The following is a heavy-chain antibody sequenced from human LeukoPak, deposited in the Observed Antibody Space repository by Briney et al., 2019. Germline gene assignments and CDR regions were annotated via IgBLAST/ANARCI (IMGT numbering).Heavy chain of an antibody. CDR1: GGTFSSYA. D-gene: IGHD2-2*01. Sequence: GASVKVSCKASGGTFSSYAISWVRQAPGQGLEWMGGIIPIFGTANYAQKFQGRVTITADESTSTAYMELSNLRSEDTAVYYCAKIYCSSNSCYDGRGWFDPWGQGTLVTVSS. CDR3: AKIYCSSNSCYDGRGWFDP. V-gene: IGHV1-69*13. CDR2: IIPIFGTA. J-gene: IGHJ5*02.